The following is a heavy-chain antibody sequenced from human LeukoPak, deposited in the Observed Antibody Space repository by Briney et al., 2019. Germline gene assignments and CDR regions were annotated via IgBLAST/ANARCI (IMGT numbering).Heavy chain of an antibody. J-gene: IGHJ6*04. Sequence: PGGSLRLSCAASGFTVSSNYMSWVRQAPGKGLEWVAIIYRGGGTSYANSVKGRFTISRDNSKITLYLQMNSLRAEDTAVYYCERGATPDVWGKGTTVTVSS. CDR2: IYRGGGT. V-gene: IGHV3-53*01. D-gene: IGHD1-26*01. CDR3: ERGATPDV. CDR1: GFTVSSNY.